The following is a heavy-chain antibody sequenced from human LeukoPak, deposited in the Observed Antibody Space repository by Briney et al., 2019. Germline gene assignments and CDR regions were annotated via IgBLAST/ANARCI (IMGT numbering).Heavy chain of an antibody. CDR1: GFTFNSYA. CDR2: ISYDGSNK. V-gene: IGHV3-30-3*01. CDR3: ARDPTRNCRGYDSSDCSYYMDV. D-gene: IGHD3-22*01. J-gene: IGHJ6*03. Sequence: PGRSLRLSCAASGFTFNSYAMHWVRQAPGKGLEWVAVISYDGSNKYYADSVKGRFTISRDNTKKTLYLQMNSLRAEDTAVYYCARDPTRNCRGYDSSDCSYYMDVWGKGTTVTVSS.